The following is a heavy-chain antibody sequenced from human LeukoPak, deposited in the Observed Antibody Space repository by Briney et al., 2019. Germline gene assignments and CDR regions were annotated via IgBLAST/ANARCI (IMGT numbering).Heavy chain of an antibody. CDR2: IIPIFGTA. V-gene: IGHV1-69*01. J-gene: IGHJ4*02. CDR3: ARDLLSVDGYKPLD. CDR1: GGTFSSYA. D-gene: IGHD5-24*01. Sequence: ASVKVSCKASGGTFSSYAISWVRQAPGQGLEWMGGIIPIFGTANYAQKFQGRVTITADESTSTTYMELSSLRSEDTAVYYCARDLLSVDGYKPLDWGQGTLVTVSS.